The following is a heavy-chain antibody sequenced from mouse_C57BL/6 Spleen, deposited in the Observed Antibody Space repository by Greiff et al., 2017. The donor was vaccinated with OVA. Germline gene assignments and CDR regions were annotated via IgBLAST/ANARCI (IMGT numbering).Heavy chain of an antibody. CDR3: ARSLYYGSSFYYAMDY. Sequence: QVHVKQSGAELVRPGASVKLSCKASGYTFTDYYINWVKQRPGQGLEWIARIYPGSGNTYYNEKFKGKATLTAEKSSSTAYMQLSSLTSEDSAVYFCARSLYYGSSFYYAMDYWGQGTSVTVSS. J-gene: IGHJ4*01. D-gene: IGHD1-1*01. V-gene: IGHV1-76*01. CDR1: GYTFTDYY. CDR2: IYPGSGNT.